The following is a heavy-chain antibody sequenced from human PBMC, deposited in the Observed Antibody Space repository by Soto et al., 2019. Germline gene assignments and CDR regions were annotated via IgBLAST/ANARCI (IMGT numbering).Heavy chain of an antibody. V-gene: IGHV3-13*01. CDR2: IGTAYDT. D-gene: IGHD6-19*01. Sequence: PGGSMRLSCAASGFTFSTYDMHWVRQATGKGLEWVSAIGTAYDTYYSGSVKGRFTISRENAKNSLYLQMNSLRAEDTAVYYCARESIAVAGNGHYYYYMDVWGKGTTVTVSS. CDR3: ARESIAVAGNGHYYYYMDV. J-gene: IGHJ6*03. CDR1: GFTFSTYD.